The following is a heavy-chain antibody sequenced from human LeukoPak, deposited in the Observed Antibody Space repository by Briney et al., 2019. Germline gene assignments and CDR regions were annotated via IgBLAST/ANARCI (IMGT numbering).Heavy chain of an antibody. J-gene: IGHJ4*02. D-gene: IGHD6-13*01. CDR3: AKDYGSSWYLHPSAPDY. CDR2: ISYDGSNK. V-gene: IGHV3-30*18. Sequence: QPGRSLRLSCAASGFTFSSYGMHWVRQAPGKGLEWVAVISYDGSNKYYADSVKGRFTISRDNSKNTLYLQMNSLRAEDTAVYYCAKDYGSSWYLHPSAPDYWGQGTLVTVSS. CDR1: GFTFSSYG.